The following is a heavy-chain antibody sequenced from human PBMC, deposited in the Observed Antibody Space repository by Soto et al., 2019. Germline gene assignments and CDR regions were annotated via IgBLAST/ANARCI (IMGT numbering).Heavy chain of an antibody. D-gene: IGHD3-22*01. CDR3: ARDLPYYYDSSGYYPLSDY. Sequence: ASVKVSCKASGYTFTGYYMHWVRQAPGQGLEWMGWINPNSGGTNYAQKFQGRVTMTRDTSISTAYMELSRLRSDDTAVYYCARDLPYYYDSSGYYPLSDYWGQGTLVTVS. CDR1: GYTFTGYY. CDR2: INPNSGGT. V-gene: IGHV1-2*02. J-gene: IGHJ4*02.